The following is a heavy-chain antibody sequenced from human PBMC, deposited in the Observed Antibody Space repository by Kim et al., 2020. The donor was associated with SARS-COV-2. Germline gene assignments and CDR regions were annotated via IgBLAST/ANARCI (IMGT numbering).Heavy chain of an antibody. CDR1: GFTFSSYA. V-gene: IGHV3-23*01. Sequence: GGSLRLSCAASGFTFSSYAMSWVRQAPGKGLEWVSAISGSGGSTYYADSVKGRFTISRDNSKNTLYLQMNSLRAEDTAVYYCASDPRPYSSGWCWGQGTLVTVSS. D-gene: IGHD6-25*01. CDR3: ASDPRPYSSGWC. J-gene: IGHJ4*02. CDR2: ISGSGGST.